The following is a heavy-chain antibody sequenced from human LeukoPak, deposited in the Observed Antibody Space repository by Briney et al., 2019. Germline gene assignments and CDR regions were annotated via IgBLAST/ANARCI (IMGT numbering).Heavy chain of an antibody. CDR2: ITNKPNGYST. D-gene: IGHD3-10*01. CDR1: GFTFSDHY. Sequence: GGSLRLSCAVPGFTFSDHYMDWVRQAPGKGLEWVGRITNKPNGYSTDYAASVKGRFTISRDDSENSVYLQMNSLKTDDTAMYYCARSTRGSLDYWGQGTLVTVSS. CDR3: ARSTRGSLDY. J-gene: IGHJ4*02. V-gene: IGHV3-72*01.